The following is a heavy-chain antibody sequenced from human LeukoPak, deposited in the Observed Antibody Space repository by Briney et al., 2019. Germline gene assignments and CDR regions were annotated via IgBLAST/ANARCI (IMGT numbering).Heavy chain of an antibody. CDR2: ISGDGAGT. J-gene: IGHJ4*02. V-gene: IGHV3-43*02. CDR3: AKDNYYGSSGYYSFDY. Sequence: PGRSLRLSCAASGFTFDDYAMHWVRQAPGKGLEWVSLISGDGAGTYYADSVKGRFTISRDNSKNSLYLQMNSLRTEDTALYYCAKDNYYGSSGYYSFDYRGPGTLVTVSS. D-gene: IGHD3-22*01. CDR1: GFTFDDYA.